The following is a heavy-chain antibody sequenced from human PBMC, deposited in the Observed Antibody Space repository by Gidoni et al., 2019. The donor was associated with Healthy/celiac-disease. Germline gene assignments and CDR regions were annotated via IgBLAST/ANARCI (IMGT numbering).Heavy chain of an antibody. D-gene: IGHD2-2*01. J-gene: IGHJ6*02. CDR1: GFTFSSYW. Sequence: EVQLVESGGGLVQPGGSLRLSCAASGFTFSSYWMHWVRQAPGKGLVWVSRINSDGSSTSYADSVKGRFTISRDNAKNTLYLQMNSLRAEDTAVYYCARDMGYCSSTSCPDYYYYGMDVWGQGTTVTVSS. V-gene: IGHV3-74*01. CDR3: ARDMGYCSSTSCPDYYYYGMDV. CDR2: INSDGSST.